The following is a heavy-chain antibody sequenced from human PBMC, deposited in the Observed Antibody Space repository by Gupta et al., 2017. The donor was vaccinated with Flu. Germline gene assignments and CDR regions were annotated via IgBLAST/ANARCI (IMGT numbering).Heavy chain of an antibody. CDR2: IFSNDEK. Sequence: QVTLKESGPVLVKPTETLTLTCTVSGFSLSNARLGVSWIRQPPGKALEWLAHIFSNDEKSYRTSLKRRLPILKDNSKSQVGLNQTNHDPVGTGKYYCARKNHCSSTSCYARSDWFDPWGQGTLVTVSS. CDR1: GFSLSNARLG. CDR3: ARKNHCSSTSCYARSDWFDP. V-gene: IGHV2-26*01. D-gene: IGHD2-2*01. J-gene: IGHJ5*02.